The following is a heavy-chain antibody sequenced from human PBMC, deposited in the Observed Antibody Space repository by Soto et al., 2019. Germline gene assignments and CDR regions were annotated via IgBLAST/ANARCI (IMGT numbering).Heavy chain of an antibody. D-gene: IGHD4-17*01. J-gene: IGHJ4*02. CDR1: GFTFSSYA. V-gene: IGHV3-23*01. CDR3: AKYVDYGINDY. Sequence: EVHLLESGGGLVQPGGSLRLSCAASGFTFSSYAMSWVRQAPGKGLEWVSSISGSGGSTYYADSVKGRFTISRDNSKNPLYLQMNSLRAEDKAVYYCAKYVDYGINDYWGQGTLVTVSS. CDR2: ISGSGGST.